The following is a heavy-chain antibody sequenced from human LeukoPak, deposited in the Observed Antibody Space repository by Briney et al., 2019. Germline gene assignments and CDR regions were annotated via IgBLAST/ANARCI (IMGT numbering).Heavy chain of an antibody. CDR1: GYTFTDYY. J-gene: IGHJ4*02. CDR3: ARDPPSPMMDIEY. V-gene: IGHV1-2*02. D-gene: IGHD3-22*01. Sequence: ASVKVSCKASGYTFTDYYIHWVRQAPGQGLEWMGWINPNSSDTSYGQKFQDRVTVTRDTSISTAYMELSSLSSDDTAVYYCARDPPSPMMDIEYWGQGTLVTVSS. CDR2: INPNSSDT.